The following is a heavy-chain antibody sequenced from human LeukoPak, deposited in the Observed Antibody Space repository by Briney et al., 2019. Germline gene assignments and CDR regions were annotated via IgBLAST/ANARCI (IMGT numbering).Heavy chain of an antibody. Sequence: GESLKISCKGSGYSFTSYWIGGVRQMPGKGLEWMGIIYPGDSDTRYSPSFQVQFTISADKSISTPYLQWSSLKASDTAMYYCARLGAGYDFWSGYFKIYYYYYMDVWGKGTTVTVSS. CDR2: IYPGDSDT. V-gene: IGHV5-51*01. CDR3: ARLGAGYDFWSGYFKIYYYYYMDV. J-gene: IGHJ6*03. D-gene: IGHD3-3*01. CDR1: GYSFTSYW.